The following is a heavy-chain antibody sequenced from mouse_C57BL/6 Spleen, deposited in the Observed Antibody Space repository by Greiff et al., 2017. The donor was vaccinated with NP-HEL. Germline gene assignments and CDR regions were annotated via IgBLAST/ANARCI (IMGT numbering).Heavy chain of an antibody. V-gene: IGHV5-9-1*02. Sequence: EVKLMESGAGLVKPGGSLKLSCAASGFTFSSYAMSWVRQTPEKRLEWVAYISSGGDYNYYADTVKGRVTISRANARNTLYLQMSSLQSEATAMDSGTIIVAIYYGYAMYYWGQGTSVTVSS. CDR2: ISSGGDYN. D-gene: IGHD2-1*01. J-gene: IGHJ4*01. CDR1: GFTFSSYA. CDR3: TIIVAIYYGYAMYY.